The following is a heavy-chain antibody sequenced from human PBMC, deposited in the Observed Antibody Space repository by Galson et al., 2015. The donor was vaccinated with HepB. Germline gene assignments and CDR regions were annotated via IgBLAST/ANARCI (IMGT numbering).Heavy chain of an antibody. D-gene: IGHD6-13*01. CDR3: ATQELAAVQLNS. V-gene: IGHV5-51*01. CDR2: IYAGDSDT. CDR1: GYRFTSYW. J-gene: IGHJ3*01. Sequence: QSGAEVKKPGESLKISCTVSGYRFTSYWIGWVRQMPGKGLEWMGIIYAGDSDTRYSPSFQGQVTISADRSISTAYLQWSSLRASDTAIYYCATQELAAVQLNSWGQGTMVTVSS.